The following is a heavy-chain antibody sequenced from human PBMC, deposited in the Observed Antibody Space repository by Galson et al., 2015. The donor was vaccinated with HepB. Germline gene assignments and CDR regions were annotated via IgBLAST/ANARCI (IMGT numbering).Heavy chain of an antibody. CDR3: ARESYYDSSGTENGY. CDR1: GYTFTGYY. V-gene: IGHV1-2*02. J-gene: IGHJ4*02. D-gene: IGHD3-22*01. Sequence: SVKVSCKASGYTFTGYYIHWVRQAPGQGLEWMGWINPNNGGTNYAQNFQGRVTMTRDTSISTAYMEVSRLRSDDTAVYYCARESYYDSSGTENGYWGQGTLVTVSS. CDR2: INPNNGGT.